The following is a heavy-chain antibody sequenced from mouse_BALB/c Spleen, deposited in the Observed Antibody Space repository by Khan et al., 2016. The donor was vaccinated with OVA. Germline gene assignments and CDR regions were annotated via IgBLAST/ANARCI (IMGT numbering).Heavy chain of an antibody. V-gene: IGHV1S81*02. CDR2: INPNNGDS. Sequence: QVQLQQPGAELVKPGTSVKISCKAASYTFTSYYMYWVKQRPGQGLEWIGGINPNNGDSNFNEKFKSKATLTVDKSSSTAYMQLGILTSEDSAVCYCARSGYGNPFAYWGQGTLVTVSA. D-gene: IGHD2-1*01. CDR1: SYTFTSYY. CDR3: ARSGYGNPFAY. J-gene: IGHJ3*01.